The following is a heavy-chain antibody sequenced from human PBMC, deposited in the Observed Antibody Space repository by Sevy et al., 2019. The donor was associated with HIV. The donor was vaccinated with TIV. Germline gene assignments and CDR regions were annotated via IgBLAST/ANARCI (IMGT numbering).Heavy chain of an antibody. D-gene: IGHD3-16*01. CDR2: IWYDGTDK. CDR1: GFIFSNYA. Sequence: GGSLRLSCATSGFIFSNYAMHWIRQAPGKGLEWVAVIWYDGTDKYYADSVQGRFTISRDNSKNTLYLQMNSLRVEDTDVYYCARYWGRDGHSIDYWGQGTLVIVSS. CDR3: ARYWGRDGHSIDY. V-gene: IGHV3-33*01. J-gene: IGHJ4*02.